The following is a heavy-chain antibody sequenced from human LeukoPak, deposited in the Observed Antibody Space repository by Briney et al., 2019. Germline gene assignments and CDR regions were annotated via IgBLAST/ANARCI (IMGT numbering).Heavy chain of an antibody. V-gene: IGHV4-34*01. Sequence: SETLSLTCAVYGGSFGGYYWSWIRQPPGKGLEWIGEINHSGSTNYNPSLKSRVTISVDTSKNQFSLKLSSVTAADTAVYYCARLKVPAASLYYYGMDVWGQGTTVTVSS. CDR2: INHSGST. D-gene: IGHD2-2*01. J-gene: IGHJ6*02. CDR3: ARLKVPAASLYYYGMDV. CDR1: GGSFGGYY.